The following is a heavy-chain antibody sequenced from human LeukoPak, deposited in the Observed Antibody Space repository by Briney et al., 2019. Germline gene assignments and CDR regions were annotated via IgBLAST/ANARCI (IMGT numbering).Heavy chain of an antibody. D-gene: IGHD6-19*01. CDR1: GGSFSGYY. CDR3: ARPRRWAGSGWGANWFDP. J-gene: IGHJ5*02. CDR2: INHSGST. V-gene: IGHV4-34*01. Sequence: SETLSLTCAVYGGSFSGYYWSWIRQPPGKGLEWIGEINHSGSTNYNPSLKSRVTISVDTSKNQFSLKLSSVTAADTAVYYCARPRRWAGSGWGANWFDPWGQGTLVTVSS.